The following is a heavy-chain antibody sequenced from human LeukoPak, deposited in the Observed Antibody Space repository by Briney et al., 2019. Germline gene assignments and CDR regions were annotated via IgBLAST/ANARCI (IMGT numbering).Heavy chain of an antibody. CDR2: SNPSAGST. V-gene: IGHV1-46*01. J-gene: IGHJ4*02. D-gene: IGHD3-3*01. CDR3: AAPGASGFVGNFWSGPLDF. Sequence: GASVKVSCRASGYTFTSHYMHWVRQAPGQGLEWMGISNPSAGSTSYPQKFQGRVTMTRDTSTSTVYMELSSLRSEDTAVYYCAAPGASGFVGNFWSGPLDFWGQGTLVTVSS. CDR1: GYTFTSHY.